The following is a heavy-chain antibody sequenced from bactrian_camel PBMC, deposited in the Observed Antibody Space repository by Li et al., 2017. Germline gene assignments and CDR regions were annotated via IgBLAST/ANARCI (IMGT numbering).Heavy chain of an antibody. CDR3: AARSGTVGCPDLRSPGTGIAFSY. CDR1: GDRYGTYC. Sequence: VQLVESGGGSVQSGGSLILSCTASGDRYGTYCMAWFRQVPGEDREGLTTIDSDGRTGYADSVKGRFTISQDNAKNTVYLQMNSLKPEDTGMYYCAARSGTVGCPDLRSPGTGIAFSYWGQGTQVTVS. J-gene: IGHJ6*01. D-gene: IGHD6*01. CDR2: IDSDGRT. V-gene: IGHV3S9*01.